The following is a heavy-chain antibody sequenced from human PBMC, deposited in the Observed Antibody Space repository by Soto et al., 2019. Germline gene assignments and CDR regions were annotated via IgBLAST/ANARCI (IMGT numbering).Heavy chain of an antibody. CDR1: GGSITNYY. CDR3: VRHGFGPLHGRVDV. Sequence: QVQLQESGPGLVKPSETLSLTCTVSGGSITNYYCSWFRQPPGKGLEWIGYINYDGYSAYNFSLKRRVTLSMDASKTQFSLMLESVTATDTAVYYCVRHGFGPLHGRVDVWGPGTTVIVSS. D-gene: IGHD3-10*01. J-gene: IGHJ6*02. CDR2: INYDGYS. V-gene: IGHV4-59*08.